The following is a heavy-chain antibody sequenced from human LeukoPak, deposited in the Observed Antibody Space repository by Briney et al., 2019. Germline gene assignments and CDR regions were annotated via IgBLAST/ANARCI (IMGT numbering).Heavy chain of an antibody. CDR2: ISGSGGGT. J-gene: IGHJ6*02. CDR3: ARAEIADYDFWSGYPMDV. Sequence: GGSLRLSCEASGVTFSSYVMSWVRQAPGKGPEWVSGISGSGGGTYYADSVKGRFTISRDNAKNSLYLQMNSLRAEDTAVYYCARAEIADYDFWSGYPMDVWGQGTTVTVSS. V-gene: IGHV3-23*01. CDR1: GVTFSSYV. D-gene: IGHD3-3*01.